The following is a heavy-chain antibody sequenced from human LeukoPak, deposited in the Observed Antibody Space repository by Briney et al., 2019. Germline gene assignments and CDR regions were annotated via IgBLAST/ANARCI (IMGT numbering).Heavy chain of an antibody. CDR1: GYTFTRYG. D-gene: IGHD3-10*01. J-gene: IGHJ5*02. V-gene: IGHV1-18*01. Sequence: GASVTVSCKASGYTFTRYGISWVRQAPGQGLEWMGWISAYNGNTNYAQKLQGRVTMTTDTSTSTAYMELRSLRSDDTAVYYCARDTMVRGVILTHGFDPWGQGTLVTVSS. CDR3: ARDTMVRGVILTHGFDP. CDR2: ISAYNGNT.